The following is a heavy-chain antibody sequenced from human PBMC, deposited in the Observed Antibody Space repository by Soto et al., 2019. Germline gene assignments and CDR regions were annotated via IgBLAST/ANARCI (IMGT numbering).Heavy chain of an antibody. CDR2: IIPLFRTP. D-gene: IGHD3-3*02. V-gene: IGHV1-69*12. Sequence: QVQLVQSGAEVKEPGSSVKVSCQASGGTFSSYALSWVRQAPGQGLEWMGGIIPLFRTPDYAQKFQGRVTITADESTSTAYMELSSLRSGDTAIYYCARDNGRPQLGGNYYYITDVWGQGTTITVSS. CDR1: GGTFSSYA. CDR3: ARDNGRPQLGGNYYYITDV. J-gene: IGHJ6*02.